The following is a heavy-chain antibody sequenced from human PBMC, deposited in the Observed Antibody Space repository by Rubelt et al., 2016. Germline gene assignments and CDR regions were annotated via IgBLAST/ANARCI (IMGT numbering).Heavy chain of an antibody. V-gene: IGHV3-66*02. J-gene: IGHJ6*02. D-gene: IGHD3-3*01. Sequence: EVQLVESGGGLVQPGGSLRLSCAASGFTVSSNYMSWVRQAPGKGLEWVSVIYSGGSTYYADSVKGRFTISRDNSKNTLYLQMNSLRAEDTAVYYCARDKTATIFGVVISCYGMDVWGQGTTVTVSS. CDR2: IYSGGST. CDR3: ARDKTATIFGVVISCYGMDV. CDR1: GFTVSSNY.